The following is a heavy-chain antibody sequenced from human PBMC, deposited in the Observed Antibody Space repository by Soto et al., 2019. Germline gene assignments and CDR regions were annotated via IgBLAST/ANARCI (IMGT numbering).Heavy chain of an antibody. Sequence: SETLSLTCTVSGGSSSSSNWWSWVRQPPGKGLEWIGEIYHSGSTNYNPSLKSRVTISVDKSKNQFSLKLSSVTAADTAVYYCARDKSNGYSYGFYYYYGMDVWGQGTTVTVSS. CDR3: ARDKSNGYSYGFYYYYGMDV. CDR2: IYHSGST. D-gene: IGHD5-18*01. CDR1: GGSSSSSNW. J-gene: IGHJ6*02. V-gene: IGHV4-4*02.